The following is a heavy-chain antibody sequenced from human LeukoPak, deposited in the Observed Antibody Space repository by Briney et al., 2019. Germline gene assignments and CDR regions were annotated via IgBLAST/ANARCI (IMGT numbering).Heavy chain of an antibody. D-gene: IGHD5-18*01. J-gene: IGHJ6*03. V-gene: IGHV3-7*01. CDR2: IKQDGSEK. CDR1: GFTFSSYW. CDR3: ARARVQLFSYYYYYMDV. Sequence: PGGSLRLSCAASGFTFSSYWMSWVRQAPGKGLEWVANIKQDGSEKYYVDSVKGRFTISRDNAKNSLYPQMNSLRAEDTAVYYCARARVQLFSYYYYYMDVWGKGTTVTISS.